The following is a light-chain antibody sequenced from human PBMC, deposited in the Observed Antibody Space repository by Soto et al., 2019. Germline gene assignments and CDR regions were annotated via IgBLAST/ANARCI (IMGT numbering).Light chain of an antibody. Sequence: DIQMTQSPSTLSASIGDRVTITCRASQTISSWLAWYQQKPGKAPKLLIFDASSLEGGVPSRFSGSGSGTEFTLTISSLQPDDFATYYCQQYDSYPATFGQGTKVEIK. V-gene: IGKV1-5*01. CDR3: QQYDSYPAT. CDR1: QTISSW. J-gene: IGKJ1*01. CDR2: DAS.